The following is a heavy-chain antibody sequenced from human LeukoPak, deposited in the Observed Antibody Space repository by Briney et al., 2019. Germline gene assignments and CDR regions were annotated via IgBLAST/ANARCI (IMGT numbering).Heavy chain of an antibody. CDR1: GYTFTSYG. CDR3: ARDRDYGDYLDV. J-gene: IGHJ6*03. CDR2: ISAYNGDT. V-gene: IGHV1-18*01. Sequence: ASVKVSCKASGYTFTSYGISWVRQAPGQGLERMGWISAYNGDTNYAQKLQGRVTMTTDTSTSTAYMELRSLRSDDTAVYYCARDRDYGDYLDVWGQGTTVTVSS. D-gene: IGHD4-17*01.